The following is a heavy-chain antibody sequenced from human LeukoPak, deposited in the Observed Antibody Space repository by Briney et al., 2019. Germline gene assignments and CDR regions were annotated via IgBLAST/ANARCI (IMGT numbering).Heavy chain of an antibody. D-gene: IGHD2-15*01. Sequence: ASVKVSCKASGYTFTSYYMHWVRQAPGQGLEWMGIINSSGGSTSYAQKFQGRVTMTRDTSTSTVYMELSSLRSEDTALYYCARARYCSGGSCYRYYFDYWGQGTLVTVSS. J-gene: IGHJ4*02. CDR1: GYTFTSYY. CDR2: INSSGGST. V-gene: IGHV1-46*01. CDR3: ARARYCSGGSCYRYYFDY.